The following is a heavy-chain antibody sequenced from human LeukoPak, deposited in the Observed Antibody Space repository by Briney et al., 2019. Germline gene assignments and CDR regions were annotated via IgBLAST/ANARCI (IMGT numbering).Heavy chain of an antibody. V-gene: IGHV4-34*01. CDR3: ATRRGPFLRPFDY. J-gene: IGHJ4*02. CDR1: GGSFSGYY. CDR2: INHSGST. Sequence: PSETLSLTCAVYGGSFSGYYWSWIRQPPGKGLEWIGEINHSGSTNYNPSLKSRVTISVDTSKNQFSLKLSSVTAADTAVYYCATRRGPFLRPFDYWGQGTLVTVSS. D-gene: IGHD3-3*01.